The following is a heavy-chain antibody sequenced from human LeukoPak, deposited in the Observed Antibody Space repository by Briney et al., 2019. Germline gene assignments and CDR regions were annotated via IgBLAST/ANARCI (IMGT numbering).Heavy chain of an antibody. D-gene: IGHD3-3*01. CDR3: GSRRTAMFGVIKGPIDY. J-gene: IGHJ4*02. V-gene: IGHV4-4*07. Sequence: SETLSLTCTVSGGSITSYYWSWIRQPAGKGLEWIGRIDTSGSATYNPSLKSRVTISIDTSKNQFSLKLTSVTAADTAVYYCGSRRTAMFGVIKGPIDYWGQGTLVTVSS. CDR2: IDTSGSA. CDR1: GGSITSYY.